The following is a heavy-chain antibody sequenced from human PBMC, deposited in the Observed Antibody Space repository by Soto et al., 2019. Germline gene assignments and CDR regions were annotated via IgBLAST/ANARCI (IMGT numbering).Heavy chain of an antibody. CDR2: ISYDGSNK. V-gene: IGHV3-30*18. Sequence: QVQLVESGGGVVQPGRSLRLSCAASGFTFSSYGMHWVRQAPGKGLEWVAVISYDGSNKYYADSVKGRFTISRDNSKNPLYLQMNSLRAEDTAVYYCAKDQTMSYWGQGTLVTVSS. CDR1: GFTFSSYG. D-gene: IGHD3-3*01. J-gene: IGHJ4*02. CDR3: AKDQTMSY.